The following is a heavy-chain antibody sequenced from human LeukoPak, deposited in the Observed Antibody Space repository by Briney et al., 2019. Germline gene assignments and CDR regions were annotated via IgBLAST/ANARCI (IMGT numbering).Heavy chain of an antibody. J-gene: IGHJ4*02. D-gene: IGHD4-17*01. CDR2: ISSSSSYT. CDR1: GFTFSDYY. Sequence: PGGSLRLSCAASGFTFSDYYMSWIRQAPGKGLEWVSYISSSSSYTNYADSVKGRFTISRDNAKNSLYLQMNSLRAEDTAVYHCAREAFNYGDHYFDYWGQGTLVTVSP. V-gene: IGHV3-11*06. CDR3: AREAFNYGDHYFDY.